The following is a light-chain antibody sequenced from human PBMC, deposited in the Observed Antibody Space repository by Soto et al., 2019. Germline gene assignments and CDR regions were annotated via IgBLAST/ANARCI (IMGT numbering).Light chain of an antibody. Sequence: AIRMTQSPSSFSASTGDRVTITCRASQGISTYLAWYQQKPGKAPKLLIYAASTLQSGVPSRFSGSGSGTDFTLTISRLQPEDSATYYCQQYYTYPRTFGQGTKVEIK. V-gene: IGKV1-8*01. J-gene: IGKJ1*01. CDR1: QGISTY. CDR2: AAS. CDR3: QQYYTYPRT.